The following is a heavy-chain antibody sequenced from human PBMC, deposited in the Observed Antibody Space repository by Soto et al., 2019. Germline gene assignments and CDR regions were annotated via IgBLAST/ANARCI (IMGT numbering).Heavy chain of an antibody. CDR3: ASTGGYSSSSYPGGGMDV. V-gene: IGHV4-34*01. D-gene: IGHD6-13*01. CDR1: GGSFSGYY. J-gene: IGHJ6*02. Sequence: QVQLQQWGAGLLKPSETLSLTCAVYGGSFSGYYWSWIRQPPGKGLEWIGEINHSGSTNYNPSLKTRVPISVDTAKHHISLKLSSVPAADTAVSYCASTGGYSSSSYPGGGMDVWGQGTTVTVSS. CDR2: INHSGST.